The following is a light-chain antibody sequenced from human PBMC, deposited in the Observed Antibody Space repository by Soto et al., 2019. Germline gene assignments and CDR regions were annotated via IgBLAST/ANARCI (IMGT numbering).Light chain of an antibody. CDR1: HSVISDY. CDR3: QQYQSSVT. CDR2: STS. Sequence: DIDWTHAPSTLSSSPLYRATISFLSIHSVISDYLAWYQQKPGQAPRLLMYSTSIRATGIPDRFSGSGPGTDFTLTISSLESEDFAVYYCQQYQSSVTFGEGTKVDIK. V-gene: IGKV3-20*01. J-gene: IGKJ1*01.